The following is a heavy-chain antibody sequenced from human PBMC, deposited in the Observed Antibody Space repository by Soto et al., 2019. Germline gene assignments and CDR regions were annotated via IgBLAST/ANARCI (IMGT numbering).Heavy chain of an antibody. CDR3: ARDLDQGCSGGSCYSTGAFDI. CDR2: IKEDGNEK. D-gene: IGHD2-15*01. CDR1: GFTFSRYW. V-gene: IGHV3-7*01. Sequence: GGSLRLSCAASGFTFSRYWMSWVRQAPGKGLEWVANIKEDGNEKYYVDSVKGRFTTSRDNAKNSLYLQMNSLRAEDTAVYYCARDLDQGCSGGSCYSTGAFDIWGQGTVVTVSS. J-gene: IGHJ3*02.